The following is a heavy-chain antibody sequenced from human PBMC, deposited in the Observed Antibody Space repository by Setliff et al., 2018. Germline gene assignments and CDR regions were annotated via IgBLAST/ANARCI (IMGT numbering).Heavy chain of an antibody. CDR1: GGSISSGGYY. CDR3: ARSRAGHSGH. J-gene: IGHJ4*02. V-gene: IGHV4-31*03. D-gene: IGHD6-19*01. Sequence: SETLSLTCTVSGGSISSGGYYWSWIRQHPGKGLEWIGYIYYSGSTSYYNPSLKSRVTISVDTSKNQFSLKLSSVTAADTAVYYCARSRAGHSGHWGQGTLVTVSS. CDR2: IYYSGSTS.